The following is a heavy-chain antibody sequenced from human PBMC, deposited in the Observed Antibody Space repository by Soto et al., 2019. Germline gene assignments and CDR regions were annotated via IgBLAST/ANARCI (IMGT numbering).Heavy chain of an antibody. CDR1: GYTFTSYA. CDR3: ARGTVGATYFDY. CDR2: INAGTGNT. V-gene: IGHV1-3*01. J-gene: IGHJ4*02. Sequence: QVQLVQSGAEVKKPGASVKVSCKASGYTFTSYAMHWVRQAPGQRLEWMGWINAGTGNTKYSQKFQGRVTITRDTSASTAYMELSSLRSEDTAVYYCARGTVGATYFDYWGQGTLVTVSS. D-gene: IGHD1-26*01.